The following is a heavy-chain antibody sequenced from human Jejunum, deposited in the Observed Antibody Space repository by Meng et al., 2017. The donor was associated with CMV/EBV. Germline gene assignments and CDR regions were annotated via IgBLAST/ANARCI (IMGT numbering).Heavy chain of an antibody. CDR2: ISSSSMTI. D-gene: IGHD5-12*01. J-gene: IGHJ6*02. Sequence: FAFSSYEMNWVRQAPGEGLEWVSYISSSSMTIYYADSVEGRFTVSRDNAKNSLYLQMNSLRVEDTAVYSCAGLGRGNSGYRYGMDVWGQGTTVTVSS. CDR3: AGLGRGNSGYRYGMDV. CDR1: FAFSSYE. V-gene: IGHV3-48*03.